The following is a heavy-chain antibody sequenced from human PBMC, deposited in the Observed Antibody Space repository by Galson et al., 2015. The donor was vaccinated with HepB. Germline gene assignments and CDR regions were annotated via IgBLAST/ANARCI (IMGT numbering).Heavy chain of an antibody. V-gene: IGHV4-61*01. CDR2: VFYSGTA. D-gene: IGHD3/OR15-3a*01. CDR1: GGSVFSNRYY. CDR3: ARDPAGVRTGWLPSYSDY. Sequence: TLSLTCTVSGGSVFSNRYYWSWIRQPPGKGLEWIGYVFYSGTANYNPPLKSRVTIPVDTSKNLFSLKLSSVTAADTAVYYCARDPAGVRTGWLPSYSDYWGQGTLVTVSS. J-gene: IGHJ4*02.